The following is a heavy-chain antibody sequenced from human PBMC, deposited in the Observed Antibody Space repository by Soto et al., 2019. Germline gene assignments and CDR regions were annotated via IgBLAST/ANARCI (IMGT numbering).Heavy chain of an antibody. CDR2: IWHDGSNE. Sequence: GGSLRLSCAASGFPFNKYAMHWGRQAPGKGLEWVAVIWHDGSNEHYADSVKGRFRIARDNSNNTLYLQMNSLRGEDTALYYCARDDVSMVTTFLDYWGLGTLVTVSS. CDR1: GFPFNKYA. V-gene: IGHV3-33*01. CDR3: ARDDVSMVTTFLDY. J-gene: IGHJ4*02. D-gene: IGHD2-21*02.